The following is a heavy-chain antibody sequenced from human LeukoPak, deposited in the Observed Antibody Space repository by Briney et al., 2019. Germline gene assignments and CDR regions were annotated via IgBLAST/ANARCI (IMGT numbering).Heavy chain of an antibody. V-gene: IGHV4-28*01. Sequence: SETLSLTCAVSAYSISSSNWWGWIRQPPGEGLEWIGYIYYSGTTYYNPSLKSRVTMSVDTSKNQFSLKLSSVTAVDTAVYYCARKGFCSSTSCNFDDYWYFDLWGRGILVTVSS. CDR3: ARKGFCSSTSCNFDDYWYFDL. D-gene: IGHD2-2*01. CDR1: AYSISSSNW. J-gene: IGHJ2*01. CDR2: IYYSGTT.